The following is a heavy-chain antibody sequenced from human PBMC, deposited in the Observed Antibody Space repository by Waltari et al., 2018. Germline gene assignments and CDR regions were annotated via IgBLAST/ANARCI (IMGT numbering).Heavy chain of an antibody. CDR3: ARAGGYCSSTSCYMYYFDY. J-gene: IGHJ4*02. CDR2: IIPIFGTA. CDR1: GGTFSSYA. D-gene: IGHD2-2*01. Sequence: QVQLVQSGAEVKKPGSSVKVSCKASGGTFSSYAISWVRRAPGQGLEWMGGIIPIFGTANDAQKFQGRVTITADESTSTAYMELSSLRSEDTAVYYCARAGGYCSSTSCYMYYFDYWGQGTLVTVSS. V-gene: IGHV1-69*12.